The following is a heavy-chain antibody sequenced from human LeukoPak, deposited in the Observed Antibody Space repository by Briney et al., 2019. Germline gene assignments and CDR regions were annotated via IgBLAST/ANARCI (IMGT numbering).Heavy chain of an antibody. V-gene: IGHV1-69*05. CDR3: ASPPCGYNLVWLDY. Sequence: SVKVSCKASGGTFSSYAISWVRQAPGQGLEWMGGIIPIFGTANYAQKFQGRVTITTDESTSTAYMELSSLRSEDTAVYYCASPPCGYNLVWLDYWGQGTLVTVSS. J-gene: IGHJ4*02. D-gene: IGHD5-24*01. CDR2: IIPIFGTA. CDR1: GGTFSSYA.